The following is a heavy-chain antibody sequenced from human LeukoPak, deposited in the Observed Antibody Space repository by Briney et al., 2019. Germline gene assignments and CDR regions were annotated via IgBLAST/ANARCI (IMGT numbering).Heavy chain of an antibody. CDR3: ARAYASYFLTDY. CDR1: GGSISTYY. D-gene: IGHD1-26*01. CDR2: ISYSGRT. V-gene: IGHV4-59*01. J-gene: IGHJ4*02. Sequence: WETLSLTCTVSGGSISTYYWNWIRQPPGKGLEWIGYISYSGRTNYNPSLKSRATISVDASKNQFSLKLSSVTAADTAVYYCARAYASYFLTDYWGQGTLVTVSS.